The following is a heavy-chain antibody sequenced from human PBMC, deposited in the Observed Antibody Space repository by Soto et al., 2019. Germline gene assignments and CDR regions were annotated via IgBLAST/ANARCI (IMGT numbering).Heavy chain of an antibody. J-gene: IGHJ6*02. CDR3: AKTSGGSYYYYYYGMDV. Sequence: QVQLVQSGAEVKKPGASVKVSCKASGYTFTSYGISWVRQAPGQGLEWMGWISAYNGNTNYAQKLQGRVTMTTDTSTSXXYMELRSLRSDDTAVYYCAKTSGGSYYYYYYGMDVWGQGTTVTVSS. CDR2: ISAYNGNT. V-gene: IGHV1-18*01. CDR1: GYTFTSYG. D-gene: IGHD1-26*01.